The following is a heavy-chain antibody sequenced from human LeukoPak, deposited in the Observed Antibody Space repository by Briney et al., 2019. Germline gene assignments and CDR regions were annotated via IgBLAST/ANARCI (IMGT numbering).Heavy chain of an antibody. Sequence: PRGVLRLSCAASGFTFSSCNMVWVRQAPGKGLEWVSSIKYDSSDTYYEDSVKGRFTISRDNAKNSLFLQMNSLRAEDTAVYYCARGVGTVTTFVDYWGQGTLVTVSS. CDR1: GFTFSSCN. V-gene: IGHV3-21*01. J-gene: IGHJ4*02. CDR2: IKYDSSDT. CDR3: ARGVGTVTTFVDY. D-gene: IGHD4-11*01.